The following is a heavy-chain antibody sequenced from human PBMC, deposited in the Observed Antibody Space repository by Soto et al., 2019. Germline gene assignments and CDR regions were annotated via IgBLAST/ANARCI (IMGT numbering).Heavy chain of an antibody. J-gene: IGHJ4*02. CDR2: ISPYSDET. CDR1: GYTFSSYA. D-gene: IGHD2-15*01. V-gene: IGHV1-18*01. Sequence: ASVKVSCKATGYTFSSYAISWVRQAPGQGLEWLGWISPYSDETQYAQKTQGRVFMTIDRSARTAYLDLRSLRSDDTAVYYCSGDNCPVSFDYWGQGTLVTVSS. CDR3: SGDNCPVSFDY.